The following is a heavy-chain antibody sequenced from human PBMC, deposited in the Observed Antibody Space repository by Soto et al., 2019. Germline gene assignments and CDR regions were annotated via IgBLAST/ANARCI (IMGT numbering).Heavy chain of an antibody. D-gene: IGHD2-15*01. CDR1: GGSISNYY. J-gene: IGHJ5*01. V-gene: IGHV4-4*07. CDR3: ARQYGSGARLFDS. Sequence: PSETLSLPCTVSGGSISNYYWSWIRQPAGKGLEWIGRVFSTGTTNYNPSLRTRVTMSVDTSKKQFSLRLRSVTAADTAVYYCARQYGSGARLFDSWGQGTLVTVSS. CDR2: VFSTGTT.